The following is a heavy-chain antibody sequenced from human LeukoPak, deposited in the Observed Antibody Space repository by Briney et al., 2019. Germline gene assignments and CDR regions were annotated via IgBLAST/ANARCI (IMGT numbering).Heavy chain of an antibody. D-gene: IGHD3-22*01. CDR1: GFTFSSYA. J-gene: IGHJ4*02. Sequence: GGSLRLSCAASGFTFSSYAMSWVRQAPGKGLEWVSAISGSGGSTYYADSVKGRFTISRDNSKNTLYLQMNSLRAEDTAVYYCAKSVRTYYYDSSGPLVPDYWGQGTLVIVSS. V-gene: IGHV3-23*01. CDR3: AKSVRTYYYDSSGPLVPDY. CDR2: ISGSGGST.